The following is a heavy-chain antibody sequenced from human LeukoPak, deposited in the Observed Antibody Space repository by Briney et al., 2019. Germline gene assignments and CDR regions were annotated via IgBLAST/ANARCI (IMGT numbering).Heavy chain of an antibody. D-gene: IGHD3-16*02. CDR3: AKGRSRGVIADGDY. J-gene: IGHJ4*02. CDR1: GFTFSSYA. V-gene: IGHV3-23*01. Sequence: GGSLRPTCAASGFTFSSYAMSWVRQAPGKGLEWVSTINNSGGSTYYADSVKGRFTISRDNSKNTLYLQMNSLRAEDTAVYYCAKGRSRGVIADGDYWGQGTLVTVSS. CDR2: INNSGGST.